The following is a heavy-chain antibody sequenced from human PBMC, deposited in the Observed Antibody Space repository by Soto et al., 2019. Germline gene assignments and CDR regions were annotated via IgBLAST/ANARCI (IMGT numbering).Heavy chain of an antibody. V-gene: IGHV5-51*01. D-gene: IGHD6-13*01. Sequence: GESLKISCKGFGYTFSSNWIGWVRQEPGKGLEWMGIIYPGDSDSRYSPSFQGQVTISVDKSIGTAYLQWSNLKASDTAIYYCARLAGYSSSWYREFDYWGQGTLVTAPQ. J-gene: IGHJ4*02. CDR2: IYPGDSDS. CDR1: GYTFSSNW. CDR3: ARLAGYSSSWYREFDY.